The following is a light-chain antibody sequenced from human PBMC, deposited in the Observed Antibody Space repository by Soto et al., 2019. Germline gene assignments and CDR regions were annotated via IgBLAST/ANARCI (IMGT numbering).Light chain of an antibody. Sequence: DTQMTQSPSSLSASVGDRVTVTCRTSQKINNYLNWYQQKPGKAPKLLIYGASSVQSGVPLRFSGSGSGTEFTLTISSLQPEDFAIYYCEQTYSTPVTFGQGTRLEI. CDR1: QKINNY. J-gene: IGKJ5*01. CDR2: GAS. CDR3: EQTYSTPVT. V-gene: IGKV1-39*01.